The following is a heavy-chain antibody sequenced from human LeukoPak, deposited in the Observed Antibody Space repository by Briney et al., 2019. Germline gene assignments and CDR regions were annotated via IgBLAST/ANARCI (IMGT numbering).Heavy chain of an antibody. CDR1: GFTFDDYG. J-gene: IGHJ4*02. CDR2: INWNGGST. Sequence: GGSLRLSCAASGFTFDDYGMSWVRQAPGKGLEWVSGINWNGGSTGYADSVKGRFTISRDNAKNSLYLQMSSLRAEDTALYYCARVGPGGYYDFWSGYYRGYYFDYWGQGTQVTVSS. CDR3: ARVGPGGYYDFWSGYYRGYYFDY. D-gene: IGHD3-3*01. V-gene: IGHV3-20*04.